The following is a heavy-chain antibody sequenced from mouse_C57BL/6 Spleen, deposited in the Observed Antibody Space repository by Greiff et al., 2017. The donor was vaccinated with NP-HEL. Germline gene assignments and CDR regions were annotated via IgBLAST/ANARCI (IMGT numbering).Heavy chain of an antibody. V-gene: IGHV1-66*01. CDR3: AREWLLRSAWFAY. Sequence: VKLMESGPELVKPGASVKISCKASGYSFTSYYIHWVKQRPGQGLEWIGWIYPGSGNTKYNEKFKGKATLTADTSSSTAYMQLSSLTSEDSAVYYCAREWLLRSAWFAYWGQGTLVTVSA. CDR2: IYPGSGNT. D-gene: IGHD2-3*01. J-gene: IGHJ3*01. CDR1: GYSFTSYY.